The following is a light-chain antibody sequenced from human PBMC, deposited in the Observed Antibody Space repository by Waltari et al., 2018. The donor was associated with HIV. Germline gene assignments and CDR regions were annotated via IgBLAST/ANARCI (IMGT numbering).Light chain of an antibody. CDR3: GTWDTSLNAGV. J-gene: IGLJ2*01. CDR2: DNH. Sequence: LPHPPAVSAAPGQKSPIPSSGPPTNIGNNFVCWYQKLPGTAPKLLIFDNHKRPSGVSDRFSASKSATSATLDITGLHTGDEAEYYCGTWDTSLNAGVFGGGTKVSVL. CDR1: PTNIGNNF. V-gene: IGLV1-51*01.